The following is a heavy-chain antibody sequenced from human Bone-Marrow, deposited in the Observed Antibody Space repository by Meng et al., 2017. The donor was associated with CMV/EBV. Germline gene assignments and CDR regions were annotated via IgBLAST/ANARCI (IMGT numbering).Heavy chain of an antibody. D-gene: IGHD6-6*01. Sequence: GQSLKISCAASGFIFSSYWMSWVRQAPGKGLEWGANIKHDGSEKYYVDSVKGRFTISRDNAKTSLYLQMNSLRVEDTAVYYCARAPGSASGRGYYYDGMDVWGQGTTVTVYS. J-gene: IGHJ6*02. CDR1: GFIFSSYW. V-gene: IGHV3-7*01. CDR3: ARAPGSASGRGYYYDGMDV. CDR2: IKHDGSEK.